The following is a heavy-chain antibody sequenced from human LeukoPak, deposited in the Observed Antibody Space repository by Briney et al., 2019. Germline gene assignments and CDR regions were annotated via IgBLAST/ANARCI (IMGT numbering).Heavy chain of an antibody. D-gene: IGHD3-3*01. V-gene: IGHV3-33*06. Sequence: PGGSLRLSCAASGLTFSKYGMHWVRQAPGKGLEGGAVIWYNGSNKYYADSVKGRFTISRDNSKNTLYLQMNSLRVEDTAVYYCAKGPRNYDFWSGQNMDVWGKGTTVTVSS. J-gene: IGHJ6*03. CDR3: AKGPRNYDFWSGQNMDV. CDR2: IWYNGSNK. CDR1: GLTFSKYG.